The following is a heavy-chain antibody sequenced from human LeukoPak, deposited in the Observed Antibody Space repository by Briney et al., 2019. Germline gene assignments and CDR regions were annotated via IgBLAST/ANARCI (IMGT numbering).Heavy chain of an antibody. CDR1: GFTFSSYA. D-gene: IGHD6-13*01. Sequence: PGGSLRLSCAASGFTFSSYAMHWVRQAPGKGLEYVSAISSNGGSTYYANSVKGRFTISRDNSKNTLYLQMGSLRAEDMAVCYCASYSSSWTSLNYGMDVWGQGTTVTVSS. V-gene: IGHV3-64*01. J-gene: IGHJ6*02. CDR3: ASYSSSWTSLNYGMDV. CDR2: ISSNGGST.